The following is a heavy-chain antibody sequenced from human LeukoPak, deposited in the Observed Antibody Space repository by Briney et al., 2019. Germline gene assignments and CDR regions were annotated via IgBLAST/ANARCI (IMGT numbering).Heavy chain of an antibody. V-gene: IGHV1-69*02. CDR3: ASGAHCGGDCYSNWFDP. Sequence: GASVKVSCKASGGTFSSYTISWVRQAPGQGLEWMGRIIPILGIANYAQKFQGRVTITAGKSTSTAYMELSSLRSEDTAVYYCASGAHCGGDCYSNWFDPWGQGTLVTVSS. D-gene: IGHD2-21*02. CDR1: GGTFSSYT. J-gene: IGHJ5*02. CDR2: IIPILGIA.